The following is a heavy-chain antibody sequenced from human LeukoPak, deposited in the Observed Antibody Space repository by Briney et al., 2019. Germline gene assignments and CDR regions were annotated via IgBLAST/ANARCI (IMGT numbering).Heavy chain of an antibody. V-gene: IGHV1-69*06. J-gene: IGHJ6*03. D-gene: IGHD6-6*01. CDR3: ASSGSSSFLSAYYYYYMDV. CDR1: GGTFSSYA. Sequence: ASVKVSCKASGGTFSSYAISWVRQAPGQGLEWMGGIIPIFGTANYAQKFQGRVTITADKSTSTAYMELSSLRSEDTAVYYCASSGSSSFLSAYYYYYMDVWGKGTTVTASS. CDR2: IIPIFGTA.